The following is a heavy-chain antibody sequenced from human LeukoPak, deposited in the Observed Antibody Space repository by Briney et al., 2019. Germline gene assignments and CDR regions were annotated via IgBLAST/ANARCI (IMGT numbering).Heavy chain of an antibody. CDR1: GFTFSNYW. Sequence: GGSLRLSCASSGFTFSNYWMSWVRQAPGRGLEWVTNIKMDASEIYYVDSVKGRFTISRDNARNPLFLQMNSLRVEDTAVYYCARIRVDYGDYGMDVWGQGTTVIVSS. D-gene: IGHD4-17*01. CDR2: IKMDASEI. V-gene: IGHV3-7*05. CDR3: ARIRVDYGDYGMDV. J-gene: IGHJ6*02.